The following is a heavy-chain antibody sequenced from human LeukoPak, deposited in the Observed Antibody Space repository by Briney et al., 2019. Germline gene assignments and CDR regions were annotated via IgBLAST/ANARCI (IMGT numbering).Heavy chain of an antibody. D-gene: IGHD2-15*01. CDR2: ISAYNGNT. Sequence: ASVKVSCKASGYRFTIYGITWVRQAPGQGLEWMGWISAYNGNTNYAQKVQGRVTLTTDTSTSTAYMELRSLRSDDTAVYYCAREGYCSGGICYSTMNWFDPWGQGTLVTVSS. V-gene: IGHV1-18*01. CDR3: AREGYCSGGICYSTMNWFDP. J-gene: IGHJ5*02. CDR1: GYRFTIYG.